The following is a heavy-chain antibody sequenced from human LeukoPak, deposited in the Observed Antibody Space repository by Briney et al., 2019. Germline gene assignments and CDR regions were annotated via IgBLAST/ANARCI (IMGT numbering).Heavy chain of an antibody. D-gene: IGHD6-19*01. J-gene: IGHJ6*04. V-gene: IGHV1-69*05. CDR1: GGTFISYA. CDR2: IIPIFGTA. Sequence: ASVKVSCKASGGTFISYAISWVLQAPGQGLEWMGRIIPIFGTANYAQKFQGRVTITTDESTSTAYMELSSLRSEDTAVYYCARGQGIIAVALDVWGKGTTVTVSS. CDR3: ARGQGIIAVALDV.